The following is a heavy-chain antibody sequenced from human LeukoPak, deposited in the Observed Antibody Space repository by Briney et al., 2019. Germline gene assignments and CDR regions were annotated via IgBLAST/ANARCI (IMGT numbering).Heavy chain of an antibody. J-gene: IGHJ4*02. D-gene: IGHD2-8*01. Sequence: KPSETLSLTCAVSGYSISSGYYWGWIRQPPGKGLEWIGSIYHSGSTYYNPSLKSRVTISVDTSKNRFSLKLSSVTAADTAVYYCARLMPRNFDYWGQGTLVTVSS. CDR1: GYSISSGYY. CDR3: ARLMPRNFDY. CDR2: IYHSGST. V-gene: IGHV4-38-2*01.